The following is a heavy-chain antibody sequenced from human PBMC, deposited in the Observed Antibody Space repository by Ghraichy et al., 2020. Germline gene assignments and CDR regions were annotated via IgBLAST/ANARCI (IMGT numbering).Heavy chain of an antibody. V-gene: IGHV3-23*01. CDR3: MRGGWGAN. CDR1: GFPFSTSF. CDR2: ITNSGDST. J-gene: IGHJ4*02. D-gene: IGHD3-16*01. Sequence: GESLNISCTASGFPFSTSFMSWARQAPGKGLEWVSTITNSGDSTFYADSVKGRFTISRDNSKNTLFLQMSSLRAEDTAVYYCMRGGWGANWGQGTMVTVSS.